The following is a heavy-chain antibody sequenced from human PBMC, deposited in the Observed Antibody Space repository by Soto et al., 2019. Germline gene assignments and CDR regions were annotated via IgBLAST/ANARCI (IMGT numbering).Heavy chain of an antibody. CDR1: GYTFTSYG. CDR3: ARGVYYYDNSGYYFPLSY. J-gene: IGHJ4*02. Sequence: ASVKVSCKASGYTFTSYGISWVRQAPGQGLEWMGWISAYNGNTNYAQKLQGRVTMTTDTSTSTAYMELRSLRSDDTAVYYCARGVYYYDNSGYYFPLSYWGQGTLVTVSS. D-gene: IGHD3-22*01. V-gene: IGHV1-18*01. CDR2: ISAYNGNT.